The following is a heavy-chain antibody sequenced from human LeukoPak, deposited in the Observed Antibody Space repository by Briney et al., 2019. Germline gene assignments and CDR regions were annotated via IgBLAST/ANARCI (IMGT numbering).Heavy chain of an antibody. Sequence: GGSLRLSCAASGFTFYNYGMHWVRQAPGKGLEWVAVISHDGSNIHYGDSVKGRFTNSRDNSKNTLYLQMNSLRVEDTAVYYCAKDPYRVVVATGNYLDPWGQGTLVTVSA. CDR1: GFTFYNYG. V-gene: IGHV3-30*18. D-gene: IGHD2-21*01. J-gene: IGHJ5*02. CDR3: AKDPYRVVVATGNYLDP. CDR2: ISHDGSNI.